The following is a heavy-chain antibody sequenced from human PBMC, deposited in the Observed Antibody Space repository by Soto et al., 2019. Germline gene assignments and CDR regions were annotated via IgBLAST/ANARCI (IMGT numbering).Heavy chain of an antibody. CDR3: AKCPSDTNGYGIRFDS. J-gene: IGHJ5*01. D-gene: IGHD2-2*01. CDR2: IRNSGGSA. V-gene: IGHV3-23*01. CDR1: GFTFRSYA. Sequence: EVQLLESGGGLVQPGGSLRLSCAASGFTFRSYAMSWVRQAPGKGLEWVSIIRNSGGSAHYADSVKGRFTTSRDNSKNTLYLQMNSLRAEDTAVYYCAKCPSDTNGYGIRFDSWGQGTLVTVSS.